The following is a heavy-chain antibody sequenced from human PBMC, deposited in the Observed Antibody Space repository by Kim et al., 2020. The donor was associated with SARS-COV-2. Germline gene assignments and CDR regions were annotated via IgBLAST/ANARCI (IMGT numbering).Heavy chain of an antibody. CDR2: TYYRSKWYN. CDR1: GDSVSSNSAA. V-gene: IGHV6-1*01. Sequence: SQTLSLTCAISGDSVSSNSAAWNWIRQSPSRGLEWLGRTYYRSKWYNDYAVSVKSRITINPDTTKNQFSLQLNSVTPEDTAVYYCARDARLRSRITMVRGVIITGGNDAFDIWGQGTMVTVSS. D-gene: IGHD3-10*01. J-gene: IGHJ3*02. CDR3: ARDARLRSRITMVRGVIITGGNDAFDI.